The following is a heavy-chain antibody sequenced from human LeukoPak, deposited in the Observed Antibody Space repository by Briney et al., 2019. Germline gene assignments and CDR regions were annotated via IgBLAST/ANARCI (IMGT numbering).Heavy chain of an antibody. D-gene: IGHD3-22*01. V-gene: IGHV1-2*02. J-gene: IGHJ2*01. Sequence: GASVKVSCKASGYTFSAYYIRWVRQAPGQGLEWMGWINPDNGGTNYLEKFQGRVTMTRDTSITTAYMELSRLRSDDTAVYYCARDYGLHSSGYGPFDLWGRGARITVSS. CDR1: GYTFSAYY. CDR2: INPDNGGT. CDR3: ARDYGLHSSGYGPFDL.